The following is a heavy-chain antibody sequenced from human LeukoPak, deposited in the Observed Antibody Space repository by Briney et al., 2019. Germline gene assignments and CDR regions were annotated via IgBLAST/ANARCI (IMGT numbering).Heavy chain of an antibody. Sequence: SETLSLTCTVTGGSISSYYWSWIRQPAGKELEWIGRIYTSGSTNYNPSLKSRVTMSVDTSKNQFSLKLSSVTAADTAVYYCAREAMYCSGGSCYPNFDYWGQGTLVTVSS. CDR1: GGSISSYY. J-gene: IGHJ4*02. V-gene: IGHV4-4*07. D-gene: IGHD2-15*01. CDR3: AREAMYCSGGSCYPNFDY. CDR2: IYTSGST.